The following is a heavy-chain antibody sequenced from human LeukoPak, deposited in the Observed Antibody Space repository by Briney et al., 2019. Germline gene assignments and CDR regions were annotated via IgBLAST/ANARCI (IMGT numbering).Heavy chain of an antibody. CDR2: ISAYNGNT. Sequence: ASVKVSCKASGYTFTNYGISWVRQAPGQGLEWMGWISAYNGNTNYAQKLQGRVTMTIDTSTSTAYMNLRSLRSDDTAVYYCAREDCSGGSCYSLSLTPVFHVFDIWGQGTMVTVSS. J-gene: IGHJ3*02. CDR3: AREDCSGGSCYSLSLTPVFHVFDI. CDR1: GYTFTNYG. V-gene: IGHV1-18*01. D-gene: IGHD2-15*01.